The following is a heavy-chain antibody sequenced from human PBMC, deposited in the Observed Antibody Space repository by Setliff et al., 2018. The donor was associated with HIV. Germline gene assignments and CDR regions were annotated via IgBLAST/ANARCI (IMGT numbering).Heavy chain of an antibody. CDR2: FSAGGGRT. V-gene: IGHV3-23*01. Sequence: PGGSLTLSCAASGFTFSTHAMTWVRQAPGKGLEWVSVFSAGGGRTWYADSVEGRFTITRDNSENTLLLHRNSLRTEDTAVYYCAKCGQFTTSTTDPHNYYMDVWGKGTTVTVSS. CDR3: AKCGQFTTSTTDPHNYYMDV. J-gene: IGHJ6*03. D-gene: IGHD2-2*01. CDR1: GFTFSTHA.